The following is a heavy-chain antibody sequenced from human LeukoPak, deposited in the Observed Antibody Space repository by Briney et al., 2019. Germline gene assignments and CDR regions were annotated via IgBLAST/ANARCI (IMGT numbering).Heavy chain of an antibody. Sequence: SETLSLTCTVSGYSISSDYYWGWIRQPPGKGLEWIGSIYYSGSIYYNPSLKSRVTISVDTSKNQLSLKLRSVTAADTAVYYCARERREQLLPPYTRLVTYFDYWGQGTLVTVSS. CDR3: ARERREQLLPPYTRLVTYFDY. CDR2: IYYSGSI. J-gene: IGHJ4*02. V-gene: IGHV4-38-2*02. D-gene: IGHD1-26*01. CDR1: GYSISSDYY.